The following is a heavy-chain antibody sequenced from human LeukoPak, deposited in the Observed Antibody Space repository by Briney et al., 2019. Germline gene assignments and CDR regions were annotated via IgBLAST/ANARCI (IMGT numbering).Heavy chain of an antibody. CDR3: ARALWRTVVTAFGY. Sequence: GGSLRLSYAASGFIFSSYWMSWVRQAPGKGLEWVANIKQDGSEKYYVDSVKGRFTISRDNAKNSLYLQMNSLRAEDTAVYYCARALWRTVVTAFGYWGQGTLVTVSS. CDR1: GFIFSSYW. J-gene: IGHJ4*02. V-gene: IGHV3-7*01. D-gene: IGHD4-23*01. CDR2: IKQDGSEK.